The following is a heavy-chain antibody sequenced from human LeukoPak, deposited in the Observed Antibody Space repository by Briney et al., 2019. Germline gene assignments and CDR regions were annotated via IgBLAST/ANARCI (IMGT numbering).Heavy chain of an antibody. J-gene: IGHJ4*02. CDR2: IRSKAYGGTT. D-gene: IGHD3-3*01. Sequence: GGSLRLSCAASGFIFTDAWMNWVRQAPGKGLEWVGFIRSKAYGGTTEYAASVKGRFTISRDDSKSIAYLQMNSLKTEDTAVYYCTRDQGTTYYDFWSGYQPLFDYWGQGTLVTVSS. CDR1: GFIFTDAW. CDR3: TRDQGTTYYDFWSGYQPLFDY. V-gene: IGHV3-49*04.